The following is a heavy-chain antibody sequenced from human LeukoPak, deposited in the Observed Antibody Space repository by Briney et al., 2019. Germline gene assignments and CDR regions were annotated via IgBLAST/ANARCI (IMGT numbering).Heavy chain of an antibody. J-gene: IGHJ5*02. Sequence: GGSLRLSCAASGFTFSSDAMSSFRQAPGKGLEWVSAISGSGGSTYYADSVKGRFTISRDNSKNTLYLQMNSLRAEDTAVYYCAKDPYSSSPNNWFDPWGQGTLVTVSS. CDR3: AKDPYSSSPNNWFDP. V-gene: IGHV3-23*01. CDR2: ISGSGGST. D-gene: IGHD6-6*01. CDR1: GFTFSSDA.